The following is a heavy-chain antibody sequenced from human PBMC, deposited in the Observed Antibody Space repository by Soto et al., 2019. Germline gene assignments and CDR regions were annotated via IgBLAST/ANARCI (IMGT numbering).Heavy chain of an antibody. CDR1: GVTFNTHW. J-gene: IGHJ4*02. V-gene: IGHV3-74*01. CDR3: ARSDVLWGSYRFDY. D-gene: IGHD3-16*02. Sequence: GGSLRLSCTASGVTFNTHWMHWVRQAPGKGLVWVSRIYFDGITTNYADSVKGRFTISRDNAKNSLYLQMNSLRDEDTAVYYCARSDVLWGSYRFDYWGQGTLVTVSS. CDR2: IYFDGITT.